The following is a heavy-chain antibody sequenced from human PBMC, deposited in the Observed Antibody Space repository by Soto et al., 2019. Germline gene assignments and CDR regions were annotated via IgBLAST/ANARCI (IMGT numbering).Heavy chain of an antibody. V-gene: IGHV3-9*01. D-gene: IGHD6-6*01. CDR1: GFTFDDYA. J-gene: IGHJ2*01. CDR3: AKDKGVITARPYFDL. CDR2: ISWNSGSK. Sequence: AGGSLRLSCAASGFTFDDYAMHWVRQAPGKGLEWVSGISWNSGSKVYADSVKGRFTISRDNAKNSLYLQMNSLRAEDTALYYCAKDKGVITARPYFDLWGRGTLVTVSS.